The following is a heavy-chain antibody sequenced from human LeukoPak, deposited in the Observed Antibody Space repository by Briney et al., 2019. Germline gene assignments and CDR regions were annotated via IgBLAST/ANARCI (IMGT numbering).Heavy chain of an antibody. CDR2: INPNSGNT. D-gene: IGHD1-26*01. J-gene: IGHJ3*02. CDR1: GYTFTGYY. CDR3: ARGLYSGSLTAFDI. V-gene: IGHV1-8*03. Sequence: ASVKVSCKASGYTFTGYYMHWVRQAPGQGLEWMGWINPNSGNTGYAQKFQGRVTITRNTSISTAYMELSSLRSEDTAVYYCARGLYSGSLTAFDIWGQGTMVTVSS.